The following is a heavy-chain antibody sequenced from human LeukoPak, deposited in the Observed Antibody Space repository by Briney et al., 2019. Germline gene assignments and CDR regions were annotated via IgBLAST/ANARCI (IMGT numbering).Heavy chain of an antibody. Sequence: GGSLRLSCAASGFTFSSYAMSWVRQAPGKGLEWVSAISGSGGSTYYADSVKGRFTISRDNSKNTPYLQMNSLRAEDTAVYYCAKDRRREGATDYWGQGTLVTVSS. CDR2: ISGSGGST. CDR1: GFTFSSYA. J-gene: IGHJ4*02. D-gene: IGHD1-26*01. CDR3: AKDRRREGATDY. V-gene: IGHV3-23*01.